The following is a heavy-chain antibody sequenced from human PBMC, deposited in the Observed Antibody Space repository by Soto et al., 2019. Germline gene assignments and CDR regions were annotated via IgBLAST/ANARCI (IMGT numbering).Heavy chain of an antibody. J-gene: IGHJ6*02. CDR3: ARAQRGYSYGYYYYGMDV. CDR1: GFTFSDYY. V-gene: IGHV3-11*01. CDR2: ISSSGSTI. D-gene: IGHD5-18*01. Sequence: GGSLRLSCAASGFTFSDYYMSWIRQAPGKGLEWVSYISSSGSTIYYADSVKGRFTISRDNAKNSLYLQMNSLRAEDTAVYYCARAQRGYSYGYYYYGMDVWRQGTTVTVSS.